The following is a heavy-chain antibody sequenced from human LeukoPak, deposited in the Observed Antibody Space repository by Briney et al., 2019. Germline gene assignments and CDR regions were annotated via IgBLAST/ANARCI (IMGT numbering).Heavy chain of an antibody. CDR3: ARDPPAVSINTYA. Sequence: GGSLRLSCAASGFIFSSYWMHWVRQAPGKGLVWVARISTDGSNTGHADSVKGRFTISRDNAKDTLYLQMNSLRAEDTAVYYCARDPPAVSINTYAWGQGTLVTVSS. V-gene: IGHV3-74*01. CDR1: GFIFSSYW. J-gene: IGHJ4*02. CDR2: ISTDGSNT. D-gene: IGHD2-8*01.